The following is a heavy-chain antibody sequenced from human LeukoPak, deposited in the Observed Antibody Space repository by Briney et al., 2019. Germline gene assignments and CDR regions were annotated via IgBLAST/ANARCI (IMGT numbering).Heavy chain of an antibody. CDR3: ARDNFFGYSGSYYIY. CDR2: ISAYNGNT. CDR1: GYTFTSYG. Sequence: ASVKVSCKASGYTFTSYGISWVRQAPGQGLEWMGWISAYNGNTNYAQKLQGRVTMTTDTSTSTAYMELRSLRSDDTAVYYCARDNFFGYSGSYYIYWGQGTLVTASS. V-gene: IGHV1-18*01. J-gene: IGHJ4*02. D-gene: IGHD1-26*01.